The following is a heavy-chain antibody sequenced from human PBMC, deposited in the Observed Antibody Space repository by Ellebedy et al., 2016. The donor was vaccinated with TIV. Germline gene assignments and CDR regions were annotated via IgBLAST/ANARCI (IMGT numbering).Heavy chain of an antibody. CDR2: VNQDGSQK. CDR3: AREGAYGDYAQVSFPFDP. Sequence: GESLKISCAASGFSFRSYWMSWVRQAPGKGLEWVASVNQDGSQKYHVDSVKGRFTISRDNGKNSLDLQMNSLRVEDSALYYCAREGAYGDYAQVSFPFDPWGQGTLVIVSS. J-gene: IGHJ5*02. CDR1: GFSFRSYW. V-gene: IGHV3-7*01. D-gene: IGHD4-17*01.